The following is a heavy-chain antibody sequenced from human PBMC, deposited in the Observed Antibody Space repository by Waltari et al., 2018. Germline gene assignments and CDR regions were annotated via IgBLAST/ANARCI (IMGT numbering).Heavy chain of an antibody. CDR3: ARDHEVGSFLVYYYYMDV. D-gene: IGHD1-26*01. J-gene: IGHJ6*03. CDR2: IIPIFGTA. Sequence: QVQLVQSGAEVKKPGSSVKVSCKASGGTFSSYAISWVRQAPGQGLEWMGRIIPIFGTANYAQKFQGRVTITADKSTSTAYMELSSLRSEDTAVYYCARDHEVGSFLVYYYYMDVWGKGTTVTVSS. CDR1: GGTFSSYA. V-gene: IGHV1-69*08.